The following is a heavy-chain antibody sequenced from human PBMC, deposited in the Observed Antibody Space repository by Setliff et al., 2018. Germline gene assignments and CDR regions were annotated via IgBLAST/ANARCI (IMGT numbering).Heavy chain of an antibody. J-gene: IGHJ4*02. CDR3: AREKADYSDSGGYHGGFYFDS. CDR2: IYTSGGI. CDR1: GGSIRNYF. Sequence: SETLSLTCTVPGGSIRNYFWGWIRQPAGKGLEWIGRIYTSGGIDYNPSLRSRVTISVDTSKDQFSLKLSSVTAADTAVYYCAREKADYSDSGGYHGGFYFDSWGQGTLVTVSS. D-gene: IGHD3-22*01. V-gene: IGHV4-4*07.